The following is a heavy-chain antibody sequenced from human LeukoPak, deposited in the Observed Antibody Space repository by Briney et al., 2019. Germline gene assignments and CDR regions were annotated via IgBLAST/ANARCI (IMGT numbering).Heavy chain of an antibody. J-gene: IGHJ6*02. V-gene: IGHV5-51*01. Sequence: GEPLKISCKGSGYRFADYWIGWVRQMPGKGLEWMGIIFPYDSDIKYSPSFQGQVTISADMSSSTAFLQWSSLKASDTALYYCARHGLEGCIGGRCFQSFHYYGMDVWGQGTTVTVSS. CDR1: GYRFADYW. D-gene: IGHD2-15*01. CDR3: ARHGLEGCIGGRCFQSFHYYGMDV. CDR2: IFPYDSDI.